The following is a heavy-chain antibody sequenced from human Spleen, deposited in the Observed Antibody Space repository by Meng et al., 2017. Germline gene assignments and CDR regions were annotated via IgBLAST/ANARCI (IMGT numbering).Heavy chain of an antibody. CDR1: GASIRNTNW. V-gene: IGHV4-4*03. J-gene: IGHJ4*02. Sequence: VQLQAPGQYLVTAPGPQSISFDSAGASIRNTNWWTWFRRPPGKGLVWIGEINHSGSTNYNPSLKSRVTISVDTSKNQFSLKLSSVTAADTAVYYCARGVAVAGLDYWGQGTLVTVSS. CDR2: INHSGST. D-gene: IGHD6-19*01. CDR3: ARGVAVAGLDY.